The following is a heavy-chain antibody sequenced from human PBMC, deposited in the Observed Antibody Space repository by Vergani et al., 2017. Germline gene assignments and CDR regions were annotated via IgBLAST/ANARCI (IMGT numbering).Heavy chain of an antibody. J-gene: IGHJ4*02. V-gene: IGHV1-69*01. CDR1: GYTFTSYA. D-gene: IGHD2-2*02. CDR2: IITICGTA. Sequence: QVQLVQSGAEVKTPGSSVKVSCKASGYTFTSYAMHWVRQSPGQRLEWMGVIITICGTANYAQKLQGRVTITADESTSTAYMARSSLRYDVTAVYYCAGARDCSSTSCYTNYFDYWGQGTLVTVSS. CDR3: AGARDCSSTSCYTNYFDY.